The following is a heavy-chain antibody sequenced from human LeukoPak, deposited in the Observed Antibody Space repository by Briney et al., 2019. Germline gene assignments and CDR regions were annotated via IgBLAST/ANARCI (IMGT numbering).Heavy chain of an antibody. J-gene: IGHJ5*02. D-gene: IGHD3-3*01. V-gene: IGHV1-69*01. CDR2: IIPIFGTA. CDR1: GGTFSSYA. Sequence: ASVKVSCKASGGTFSSYAISWVRQAPGQGLEWMGGIIPIFGTANYAQKFQGRVTITADESTSTAYMELSSLRSEDTAVYYCARGLGKDDFWSGPYARFDPWGQGTLVTVSS. CDR3: ARGLGKDDFWSGPYARFDP.